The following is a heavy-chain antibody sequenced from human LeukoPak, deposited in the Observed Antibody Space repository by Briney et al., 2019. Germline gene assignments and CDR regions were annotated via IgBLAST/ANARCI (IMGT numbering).Heavy chain of an antibody. V-gene: IGHV3-7*05. Sequence: GGSLRLSCAASGFTFINYWMAWVRQAPGKGLEWVANIKQDGSEKYYVDSVTGRFTISRDNAKNSLFLQMSSLRADDTAVYYCARGGIRGVLMEYWGQGTLVTVSS. CDR2: IKQDGSEK. J-gene: IGHJ4*02. CDR1: GFTFINYW. D-gene: IGHD3-10*01. CDR3: ARGGIRGVLMEY.